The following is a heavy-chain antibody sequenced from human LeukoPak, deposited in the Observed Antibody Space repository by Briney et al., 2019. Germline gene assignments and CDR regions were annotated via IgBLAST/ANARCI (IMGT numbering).Heavy chain of an antibody. V-gene: IGHV3-11*04. Sequence: PGGSLRLSCAASGFTFSDYYMSWIRQAPGKGLEWVSYIISSGSTIYYADSVRGRFTISRDNAKNSLYQQTNSLRAEDTAVYYCARILLNWCDPWGQGTLVTVSS. CDR3: ARILLNWCDP. CDR1: GFTFSDYY. J-gene: IGHJ5*02. CDR2: IISSGSTI.